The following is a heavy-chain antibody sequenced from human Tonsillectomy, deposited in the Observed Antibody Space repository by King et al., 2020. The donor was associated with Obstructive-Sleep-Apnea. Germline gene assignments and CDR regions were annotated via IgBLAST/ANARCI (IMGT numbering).Heavy chain of an antibody. D-gene: IGHD4-23*01. V-gene: IGHV4-59*01. CDR1: GGSISSNY. Sequence: VQLQESGPGLVKPSETLSLTCTVSGGSISSNYWSWIRQPPGKGLEWIGNIYYSGSTNYNPSLKSRVTISVDTSKNKFSLKLSSVTAADTAVYYCASYYGGNSWHFDYWGQGTLVTVSS. J-gene: IGHJ4*02. CDR3: ASYYGGNSWHFDY. CDR2: IYYSGST.